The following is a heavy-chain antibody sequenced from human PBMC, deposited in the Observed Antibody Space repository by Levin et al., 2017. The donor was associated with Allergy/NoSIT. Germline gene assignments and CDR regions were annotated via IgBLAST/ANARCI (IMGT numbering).Heavy chain of an antibody. D-gene: IGHD6-19*01. CDR1: GFTFDDYG. V-gene: IGHV3-20*04. Sequence: GESLKISCAASGFTFDDYGMNWVRQAPGKGLEWVSGINWKGGRTGYADSVKGRFTLSRDNDKNSLYLQMNSLRAEDTALYYCARDKGIAVAGGVDYWGQGTLVTVAS. CDR2: INWKGGRT. CDR3: ARDKGIAVAGGVDY. J-gene: IGHJ4*02.